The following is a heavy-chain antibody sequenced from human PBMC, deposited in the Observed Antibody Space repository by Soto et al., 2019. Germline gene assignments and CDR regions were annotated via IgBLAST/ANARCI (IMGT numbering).Heavy chain of an antibody. Sequence: QLQLQESGPGRVKPSETLSLICTVSGDSISSGRYHWGWIRQPPGTGREFIATIHYTGNTHYKPSLRSRVTIFVDTSKSQLSLRLSSVTAADTAVYYCATADGFGVVTPFMEYWGQGTRVTVSS. CDR3: ATADGFGVVTPFMEY. CDR1: GDSISSGRYH. J-gene: IGHJ1*01. D-gene: IGHD3-3*01. CDR2: IHYTGNT. V-gene: IGHV4-39*01.